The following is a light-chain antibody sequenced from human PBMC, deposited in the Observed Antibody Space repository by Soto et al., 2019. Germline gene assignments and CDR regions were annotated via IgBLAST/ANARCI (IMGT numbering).Light chain of an antibody. CDR1: QSVSDKY. J-gene: IGKJ5*01. Sequence: EIVLTQSPGTLSLSPGERATLSCRASQSVSDKYLAWYQQKPGQAPRLLIYGASKRATGIPDRFSGSGSGTEFSFTVTSLQSEDFAVYYCQQYDQWPITFGQGTRLEIK. CDR3: QQYDQWPIT. V-gene: IGKV3-20*01. CDR2: GAS.